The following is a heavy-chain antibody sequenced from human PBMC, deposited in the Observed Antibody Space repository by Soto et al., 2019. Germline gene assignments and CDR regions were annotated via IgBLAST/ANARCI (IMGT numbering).Heavy chain of an antibody. V-gene: IGHV3-48*02. CDR2: ISGSGGTI. Sequence: EVQLVESGGGLVQPGGSLRLSCAASGFTLSSYSMYWVRQAPGKGLEWVSYISGSGGTIYYADSVKGRFTISRDNAKNSLSVQMNSLRDEDTAVYFCARETGLRSSGWSYYFDFWGQGTLVTVSS. CDR3: ARETGLRSSGWSYYFDF. D-gene: IGHD6-19*01. CDR1: GFTLSSYS. J-gene: IGHJ4*02.